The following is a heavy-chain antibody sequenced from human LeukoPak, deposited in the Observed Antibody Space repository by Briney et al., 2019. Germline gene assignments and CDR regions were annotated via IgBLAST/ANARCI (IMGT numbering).Heavy chain of an antibody. J-gene: IGHJ5*02. CDR1: GYTFTSYD. CDR2: MNPNSGNT. V-gene: IGHV1-8*01. CDR3: ARGPIYYDILTGSYTVGWFDP. Sequence: ASVKVSCKASGYTFTSYDINWVRQATGQGLEWMGWMNPNSGNTDYAQKFQGRVTMTRNTSINTAYMELSSLRSEDTAVYYCARGPIYYDILTGSYTVGWFDPWGQGTLVTVSS. D-gene: IGHD3-9*01.